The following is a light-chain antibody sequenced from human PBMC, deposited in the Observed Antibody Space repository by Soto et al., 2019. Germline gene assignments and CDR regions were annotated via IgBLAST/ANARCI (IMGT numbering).Light chain of an antibody. Sequence: EIVLTQSPGTLSLSPGERVTLSCRASQSVIDNYLAWFQQKPGQAPRLLIYRASSRATGIPDRFSGSGSGTDFALTISRLEPDDFAVYYCQQYGNFPYTFGQGTKLEIK. CDR1: QSVIDNY. CDR3: QQYGNFPYT. CDR2: RAS. J-gene: IGKJ2*01. V-gene: IGKV3-20*01.